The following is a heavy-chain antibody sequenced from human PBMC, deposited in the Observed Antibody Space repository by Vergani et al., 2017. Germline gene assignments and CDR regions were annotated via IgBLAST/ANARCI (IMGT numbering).Heavy chain of an antibody. CDR2: IKSKTDGGTT. CDR1: GFTFSNAW. D-gene: IGHD6-13*01. CDR3: AKDAYSGYSSTLDY. Sequence: EVQLLESGGGLVKPGGSLRLSCAASGFTFSNAWMSWVRQAPGKGLEWVGRIKSKTDGGTTDYAAPVKGRFTISRDNSKNTLYLQMNSLRAEDTAVYYCAKDAYSGYSSTLDYWGQGTLVTVSS. V-gene: IGHV3-15*01. J-gene: IGHJ4*02.